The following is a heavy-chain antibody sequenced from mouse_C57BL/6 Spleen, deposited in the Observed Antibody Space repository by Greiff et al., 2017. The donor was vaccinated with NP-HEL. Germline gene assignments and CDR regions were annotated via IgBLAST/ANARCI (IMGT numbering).Heavy chain of an antibody. Sequence: QVQLQQPGAELVMPGASVKLSCKASGYTFTSYWMHWVKQRTGQGLEWIGEIDPSDSYTNYNQKFKGKSTLTVYKSSSTAYMQLSSLTSEDSAVYYCARNDGDFDYWGNGTTLTVSS. CDR2: IDPSDSYT. D-gene: IGHD2-3*01. CDR3: ARNDGDFDY. J-gene: IGHJ2*01. V-gene: IGHV1-69*01. CDR1: GYTFTSYW.